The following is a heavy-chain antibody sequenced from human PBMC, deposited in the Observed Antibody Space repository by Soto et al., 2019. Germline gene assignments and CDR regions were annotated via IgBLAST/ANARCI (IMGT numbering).Heavy chain of an antibody. D-gene: IGHD6-13*01. CDR3: ARAPTGYSSSWYDY. V-gene: IGHV4-59*01. CDR2: IYYSGST. J-gene: IGHJ4*02. CDR1: GGSISSYY. Sequence: PSETLSLTCTVSGGSISSYYWSWIRQPPGKGLEWIGYIYYSGSTNYNPSLKSRVTISVDTSKNQFSLKLSSVTAADTAVYYCARAPTGYSSSWYDYWGQGTLVTVSS.